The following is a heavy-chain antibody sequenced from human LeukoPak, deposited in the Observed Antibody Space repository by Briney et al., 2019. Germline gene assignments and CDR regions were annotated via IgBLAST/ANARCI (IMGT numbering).Heavy chain of an antibody. Sequence: PGGSLRLSCAASGFSFSTYEMNWVRQAPGKGLEWVSYIVSSGSTIYYADSVKGRFTISRDNAKNSLFLQMNSLRAEDTAVYYCARGGYCSGGICYYLNAFDIWGQGTKVTVSS. CDR3: ARGGYCSGGICYYLNAFDI. V-gene: IGHV3-48*03. CDR2: IVSSGSTI. CDR1: GFSFSTYE. J-gene: IGHJ3*02. D-gene: IGHD2-15*01.